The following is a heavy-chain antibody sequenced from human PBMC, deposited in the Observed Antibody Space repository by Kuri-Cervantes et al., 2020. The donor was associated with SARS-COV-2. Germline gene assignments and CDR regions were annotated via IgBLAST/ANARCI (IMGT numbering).Heavy chain of an antibody. CDR1: GFTVSTNY. J-gene: IGHJ4*02. V-gene: IGHV3-23*03. CDR2: IYSGGSST. D-gene: IGHD1-26*01. Sequence: GESLKISCAASGFTVSTNYMSWVRQAPGKGLEWVSVIYSGGSSTYYADSVKGRSTISRDNSKNTLYLQMNSLGAEDTAVYYCAKDRGALDYWGQGTLVTVSS. CDR3: AKDRGALDY.